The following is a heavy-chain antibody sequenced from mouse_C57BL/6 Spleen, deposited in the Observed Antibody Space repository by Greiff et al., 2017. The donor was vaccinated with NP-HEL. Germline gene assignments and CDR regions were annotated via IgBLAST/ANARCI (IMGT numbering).Heavy chain of an antibody. V-gene: IGHV14-4*01. D-gene: IGHD2-12*01. J-gene: IGHJ2*01. CDR1: GFNIKDDY. CDR2: IDPENGDT. Sequence: VQLQQSGAELVRPGASVKLSCTASGFNIKDDYMPWVKQRPEQGLEWIGWIDPENGDTEYASKFQGKATITADTSSNTAYLQLSSLTSEDTAVYYCTTGLRGDYWGQGTTLTVSS. CDR3: TTGLRGDY.